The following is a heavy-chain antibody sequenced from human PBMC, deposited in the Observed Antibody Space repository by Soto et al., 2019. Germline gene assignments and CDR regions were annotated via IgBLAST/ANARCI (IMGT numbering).Heavy chain of an antibody. Sequence: QVQLQESGPGLVKPSQTLSLTCTVSGGSISSGGYYWSWIRQHPGKGLEWIGYIYYSGSTYYNPSLKSRVTISVDTSKNQFSLKLSSVTAADTAVYYCARDNLHYDSSGYYQGRVVGGFDYWGQGTLVTVSS. D-gene: IGHD3-22*01. CDR3: ARDNLHYDSSGYYQGRVVGGFDY. CDR1: GGSISSGGYY. J-gene: IGHJ4*02. CDR2: IYYSGST. V-gene: IGHV4-31*03.